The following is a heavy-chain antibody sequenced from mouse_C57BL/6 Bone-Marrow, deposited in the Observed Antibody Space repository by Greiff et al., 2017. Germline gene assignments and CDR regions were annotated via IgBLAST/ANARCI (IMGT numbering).Heavy chain of an antibody. J-gene: IGHJ2*01. CDR1: GFTFSSYT. CDR3: ARQGIITTVVDFDY. V-gene: IGHV5-9*01. CDR2: ISGGGGNT. Sequence: EVQLMESGGGLVKPGGSLKLSCAASGFTFSSYTMSWVRQTPEKRLEWVATISGGGGNTYYPDSVKGRFTISRDNAKNTLYLQMSSLRSEDTALYYCARQGIITTVVDFDYWGQGTTLTVSS. D-gene: IGHD1-1*01.